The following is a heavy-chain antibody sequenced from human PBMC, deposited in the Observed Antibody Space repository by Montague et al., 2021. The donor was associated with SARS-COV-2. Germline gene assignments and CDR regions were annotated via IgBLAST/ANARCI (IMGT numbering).Heavy chain of an antibody. CDR1: GGSVSSATYY. Sequence: SETLSLTCTVSGGSVSSATYYWSWIRQPPGEGLEWIGEIYQGASTNYNPSLKSRVTMSVDRSKNQVSLELYSVTAADTALYYCVRAGGFHNRPPVWGQGALVIVSS. J-gene: IGHJ4*02. CDR2: IYQGAST. D-gene: IGHD4-23*01. V-gene: IGHV4-61*01. CDR3: VRAGGFHNRPPV.